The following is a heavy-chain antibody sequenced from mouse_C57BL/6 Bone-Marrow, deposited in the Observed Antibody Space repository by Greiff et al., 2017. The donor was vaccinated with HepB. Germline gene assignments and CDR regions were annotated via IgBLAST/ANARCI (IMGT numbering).Heavy chain of an antibody. CDR1: GFTFSSYG. CDR2: ISSGGSYT. CDR3: ARDYDYRPMDY. D-gene: IGHD2-4*01. J-gene: IGHJ4*01. V-gene: IGHV5-6*02. Sequence: DVKLVESGGDLVKPGGSLKLSCAASGFTFSSYGMSWVRQTPDKRLEWVATISSGGSYTYYPDSVKGRFTISRDNAKNTLYLQMSSLKSEDTAMYYCARDYDYRPMDYWGQGTSVTVSS.